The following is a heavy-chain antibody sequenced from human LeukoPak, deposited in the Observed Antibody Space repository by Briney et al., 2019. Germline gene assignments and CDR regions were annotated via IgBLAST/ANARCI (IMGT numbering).Heavy chain of an antibody. J-gene: IGHJ6*02. V-gene: IGHV4-59*01. D-gene: IGHD1-7*01. CDR2: IYYSGST. CDR1: GGSISSYY. Sequence: SETLSLTCTVSGGSISSYYWSWIRQPPGKGLEWIGYIYYSGSTYYNPSLKSRVTISVDTSKNQFSLKLSSVTAADTAVYYCARALWYGTGTTYYYYGMDVWGQGTTVTVSS. CDR3: ARALWYGTGTTYYYYGMDV.